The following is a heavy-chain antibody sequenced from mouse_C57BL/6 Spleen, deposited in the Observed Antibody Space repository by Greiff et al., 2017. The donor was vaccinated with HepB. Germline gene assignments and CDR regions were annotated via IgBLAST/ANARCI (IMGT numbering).Heavy chain of an antibody. Sequence: EVKLQESGEGLVKPGGSLKLSCAASGFTFSSYAMSWVRQTPEKRLEWVAYISSGGDYIYYADPVKGRFTISRDNARSTLYLQMSSLKSEDTAMYYCTRRGTVGYFDYWGQGTTLTVSS. D-gene: IGHD3-3*01. V-gene: IGHV5S21*01. CDR3: TRRGTVGYFDY. CDR1: GFTFSSYA. J-gene: IGHJ2*01. CDR2: ISSGGDYI.